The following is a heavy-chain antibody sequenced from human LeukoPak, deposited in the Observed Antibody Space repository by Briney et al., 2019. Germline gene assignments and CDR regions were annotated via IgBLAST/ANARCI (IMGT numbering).Heavy chain of an antibody. Sequence: PGGSLRLSCAASGFTFSSYAMSWVRQAPGKGLEWVSAISGSGGSTYYADPVKGRFTISRDNAKNSLYLQMNSLRAEDTAVYYCARDIEAAGLFLDYWGQGTLVTVSS. J-gene: IGHJ4*02. D-gene: IGHD6-13*01. CDR3: ARDIEAAGLFLDY. V-gene: IGHV3-23*01. CDR2: ISGSGGST. CDR1: GFTFSSYA.